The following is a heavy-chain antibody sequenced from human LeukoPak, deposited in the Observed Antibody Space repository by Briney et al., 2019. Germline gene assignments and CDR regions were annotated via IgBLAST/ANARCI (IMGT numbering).Heavy chain of an antibody. CDR2: VYHSGST. J-gene: IGHJ4*02. Sequence: PSETLSLTCTVSGGSISSGGYYWSWIRQPPGKGLEWIGYVYHSGSTYYNPSLKSRLTISVDRSKNQFSLKLSSVTAADTAVYYCASLGPDRGYSGYEHFDYWGQGTLVTVSS. CDR3: ASLGPDRGYSGYEHFDY. CDR1: GGSISSGGYY. V-gene: IGHV4-30-2*01. D-gene: IGHD5-12*01.